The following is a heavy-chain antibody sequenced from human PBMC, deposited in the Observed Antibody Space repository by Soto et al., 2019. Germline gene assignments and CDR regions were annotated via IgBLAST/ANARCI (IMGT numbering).Heavy chain of an antibody. CDR1: GDSVSSNSAA. CDR2: TYYRSKWYN. J-gene: IGHJ5*02. Sequence: SPTLSLTCAISGDSVSSNSAAWNWIRQSPSRGLEWLGRTYYRSKWYNDYAVSVKSRITINPDTSKNQFSLQLNSVTPEDTAVYYCARDTLSRLPFLEWPAGPNWFAPWGQGALVTVAS. V-gene: IGHV6-1*01. CDR3: ARDTLSRLPFLEWPAGPNWFAP. D-gene: IGHD3-3*01.